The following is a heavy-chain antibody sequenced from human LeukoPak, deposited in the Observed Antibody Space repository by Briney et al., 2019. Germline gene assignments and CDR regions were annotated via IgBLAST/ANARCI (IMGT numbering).Heavy chain of an antibody. CDR2: IKKDGSEK. D-gene: IGHD3-10*01. CDR3: AREGRGLRSPRFGESPRFDS. J-gene: IGHJ4*02. CDR1: GFTFGSYW. V-gene: IGHV3-7*04. Sequence: GGSLRLPCAASGFTFGSYWMSWVRLTPGKGLEWVANIKKDGSEKYYVDSVKGRFTISRDDAKNSLYLQMNSLRADDTAVYYCAREGRGLRSPRFGESPRFDSWGQGTLVTVSS.